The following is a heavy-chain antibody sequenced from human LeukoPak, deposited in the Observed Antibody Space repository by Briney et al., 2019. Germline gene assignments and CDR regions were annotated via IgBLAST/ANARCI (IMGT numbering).Heavy chain of an antibody. Sequence: PGGSLRLSCAASGFTFSSHWMRWVRQAPGKGLVWVSRINGDGSTTNYADSVKGRFTISRDNAKNTLYLEMNSLRAEDTAVYYCARGSHQKVVRGVTSDAFDIWGQGTMVTVSS. CDR1: GFTFSSHW. CDR2: INGDGSTT. V-gene: IGHV3-74*01. CDR3: ARGSHQKVVRGVTSDAFDI. D-gene: IGHD3-10*01. J-gene: IGHJ3*02.